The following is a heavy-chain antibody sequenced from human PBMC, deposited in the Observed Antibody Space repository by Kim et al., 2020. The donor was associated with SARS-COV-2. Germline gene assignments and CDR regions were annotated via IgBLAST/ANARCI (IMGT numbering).Heavy chain of an antibody. D-gene: IGHD3-9*01. V-gene: IGHV3-64D*09. Sequence: GGSLRLSCAASGFTFSSYAMHWVRQAPGKGLECVAAIRNDGGSTYYADSVKGRFTISRDNSKNTLYLQMSSLRAEDTAVYYCVKYDTTDYPIRSFDYCGQETLLTVSS. CDR2: IRNDGGST. CDR1: GFTFSSYA. J-gene: IGHJ4*02. CDR3: VKYDTTDYPIRSFDY.